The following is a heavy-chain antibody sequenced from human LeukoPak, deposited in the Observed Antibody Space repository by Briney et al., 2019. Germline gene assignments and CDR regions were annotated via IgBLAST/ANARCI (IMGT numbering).Heavy chain of an antibody. CDR3: ARGYYGSGSPFDY. Sequence: GASVKVSCKASGYTFTGYYMHWVRQAPGQGLEWMGWINPNSGGTNYAQKFQGRVTMTRDTSISTAYMELSRLRSDDTAVYYCARGYYGSGSPFDYWGQGTLVTVSS. CDR1: GYTFTGYY. J-gene: IGHJ4*02. D-gene: IGHD3-10*01. V-gene: IGHV1-2*02. CDR2: INPNSGGT.